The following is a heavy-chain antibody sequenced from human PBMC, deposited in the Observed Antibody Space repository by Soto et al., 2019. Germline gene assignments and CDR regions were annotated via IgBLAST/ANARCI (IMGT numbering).Heavy chain of an antibody. D-gene: IGHD2-2*01. CDR2: INTYSGNT. V-gene: IGHV1-18*04. CDR1: EHTFSNYG. Sequence: ASVKVSCKASEHTFSNYGINWVRLAPGQGLEWMGWINTYSGNTIYAQKFQDRLTITTDTSTNTASMELRSLTSDDTAVSYCAGGQGSLIPYYFDSWGQGTLVTVSS. J-gene: IGHJ4*02. CDR3: AGGQGSLIPYYFDS.